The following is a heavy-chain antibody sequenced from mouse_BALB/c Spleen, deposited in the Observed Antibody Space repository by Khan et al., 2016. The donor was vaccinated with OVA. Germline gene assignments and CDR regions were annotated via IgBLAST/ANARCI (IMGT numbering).Heavy chain of an antibody. CDR3: ARSYGSWAMDY. V-gene: IGHV3-8*02. D-gene: IGHD1-1*01. CDR2: VTYSGNT. Sequence: EVKLLESGPSLVKPSQTLSLTCSVTGDSITSGFWNWIRTFPGNKFEYMGYVTYSGNTYYNPSLKSRISITRDTSKSQYYLQLNSVTTEDTATDFCARSYGSWAMDYWGQGTSVTVSS. CDR1: GDSITSGF. J-gene: IGHJ4*01.